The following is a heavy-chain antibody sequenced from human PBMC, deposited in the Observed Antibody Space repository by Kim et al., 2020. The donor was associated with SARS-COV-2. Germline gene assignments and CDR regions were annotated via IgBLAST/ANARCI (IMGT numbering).Heavy chain of an antibody. V-gene: IGHV1-69*06. CDR3: ARSYYDSSGYYSFDY. CDR1: GGTFRSYA. CDR2: IIPIFGTA. Sequence: SVKVSCKASGGTFRSYAISWVRQAPGQGLEWMGGIIPIFGTANYAQKFQGRVTITADKSTSTAYMELSSLRSEDTAVYYCARSYYDSSGYYSFDYWGQGTLVTVSS. J-gene: IGHJ4*02. D-gene: IGHD3-22*01.